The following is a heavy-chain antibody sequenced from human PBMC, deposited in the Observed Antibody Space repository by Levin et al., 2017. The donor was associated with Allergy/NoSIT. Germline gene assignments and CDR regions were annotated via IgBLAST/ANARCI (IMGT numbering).Heavy chain of an antibody. CDR3: ARGVSLWFGELTNWFDP. Sequence: PLASVKVSCKASGYTFTSYDINWVRQATGQGLEWMGWMNPNSGNTGYAQKFQGRVTMTRNTSISTAYMELSSLRSEDTAVYYCARGVSLWFGELTNWFDPWGQGTLVTVSS. CDR2: MNPNSGNT. D-gene: IGHD3-10*01. J-gene: IGHJ5*02. CDR1: GYTFTSYD. V-gene: IGHV1-8*01.